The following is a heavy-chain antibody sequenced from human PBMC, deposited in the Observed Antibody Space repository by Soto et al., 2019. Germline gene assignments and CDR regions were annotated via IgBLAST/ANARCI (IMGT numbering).Heavy chain of an antibody. V-gene: IGHV5-10-1*01. J-gene: IGHJ4*02. D-gene: IGHD6-19*01. CDR3: ARRGYGSGWYLDY. CDR1: GYRFTSYW. CDR2: IDPSDSYT. Sequence: PGGSLKISCKGSGYRFTSYWISLVRPLPGKGLEWMGRIDPSDSYTNYSPSFQGHVTISADKSISTAYLQWSSLKASDTAMYYCARRGYGSGWYLDYWGQGTLVSVSS.